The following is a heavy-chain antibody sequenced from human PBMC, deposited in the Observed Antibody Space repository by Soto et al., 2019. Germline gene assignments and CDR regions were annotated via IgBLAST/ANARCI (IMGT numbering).Heavy chain of an antibody. CDR3: ARDQGRPRSWLLYFFDY. V-gene: IGHV3-33*01. CDR1: GFTFSSYG. J-gene: IGHJ4*02. CDR2: IWYDGSNK. D-gene: IGHD3-3*01. Sequence: GGSLRLSCAASGFTFSSYGMHWVRQAPGKGLEWVAVIWYDGSNKYYADSVKGRFTISRDNSRNTLYLQMNSLRAEDTAVYYCARDQGRPRSWLLYFFDYWGQGTLVTVSS.